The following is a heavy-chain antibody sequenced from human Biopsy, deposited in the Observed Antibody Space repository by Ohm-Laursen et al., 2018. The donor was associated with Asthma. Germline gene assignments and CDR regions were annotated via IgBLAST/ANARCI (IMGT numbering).Heavy chain of an antibody. Sequence: SETLSLTPPPPPPPPPPPPHHRTPIPQPPGKGLASASYISYSGSTDYNPSLKSRLTISMDTSKNQFSLKLSSVTAADTAVYYCARVPTTLRYFDLWGRGTLVTVSS. CDR1: PPPPPPPPHH. J-gene: IGHJ2*01. CDR3: ARVPTTLRYFDL. D-gene: IGHD2-15*01. CDR2: ISYSGST. V-gene: IGHV4-61*01.